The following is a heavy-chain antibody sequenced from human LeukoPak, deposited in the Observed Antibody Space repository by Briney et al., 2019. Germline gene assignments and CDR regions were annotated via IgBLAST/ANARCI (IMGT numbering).Heavy chain of an antibody. CDR1: GFTFSSYA. D-gene: IGHD6-19*01. J-gene: IGHJ4*02. V-gene: IGHV3-23*01. Sequence: WGSLRLSCAASGFTFSSYAMSWVRQAPGKGLEWVSVISGSGDSTYYADSVKGRFTISRDNSKNTLYLQMNSLRADDTAVYYCARDLSSGWLHHLYYFDYWGQGTLVTVSS. CDR2: ISGSGDST. CDR3: ARDLSSGWLHHLYYFDY.